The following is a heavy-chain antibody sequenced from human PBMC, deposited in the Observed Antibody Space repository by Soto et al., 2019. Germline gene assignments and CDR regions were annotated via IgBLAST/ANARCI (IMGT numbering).Heavy chain of an antibody. CDR2: ISSSSSYI. D-gene: IGHD5-18*01. CDR1: GFTFSSYS. CDR3: ARRRDTAMGYPPYYGMDV. J-gene: IGHJ6*02. Sequence: GGSLRLSCAASGFTFSSYSMNWVRQAPGKGLEWVSSISSSSSYIYYADSVKGRFTISRDNAKNSLYLQMNSLRAEDTAVYYCARRRDTAMGYPPYYGMDVWGQGTTVTVSS. V-gene: IGHV3-21*01.